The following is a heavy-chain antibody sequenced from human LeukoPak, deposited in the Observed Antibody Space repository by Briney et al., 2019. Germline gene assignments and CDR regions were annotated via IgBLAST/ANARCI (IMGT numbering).Heavy chain of an antibody. V-gene: IGHV1-8*03. J-gene: IGHJ4*02. Sequence: ASVKVSCKASGYTFTSYDINWVRQATGQGLEWMGRMSPNSGNTRYSQKFQGRVTITRNTSIRTAYMELSNLRSDDTAVYYCARLSDGYNFDYWGQGTLVTVSS. CDR2: MSPNSGNT. CDR1: GYTFTSYD. CDR3: ARLSDGYNFDY. D-gene: IGHD5-24*01.